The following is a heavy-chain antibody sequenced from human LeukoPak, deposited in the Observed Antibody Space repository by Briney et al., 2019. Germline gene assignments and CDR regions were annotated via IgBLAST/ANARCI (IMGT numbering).Heavy chain of an antibody. CDR2: ISGSGGST. Sequence: GGSLRLSCAASGFTFSSYAMSWVRQAPGKGLEWVSAISGSGGSTYYADSVKGRFTISRDNSKNSLYLQMNSLRAEDTALYYCARGYGSGSYYNLGYYYYYMDVWGKGTTVTVSS. V-gene: IGHV3-23*01. CDR1: GFTFSSYA. D-gene: IGHD3-10*01. J-gene: IGHJ6*03. CDR3: ARGYGSGSYYNLGYYYYYMDV.